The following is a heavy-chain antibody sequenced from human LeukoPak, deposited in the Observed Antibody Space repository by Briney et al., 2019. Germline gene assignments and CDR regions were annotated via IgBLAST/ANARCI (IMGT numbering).Heavy chain of an antibody. Sequence: SETLSLTCAVYGGSFSGYYWSWVRQPPGKGLEWIGEINHRGSTNYNPSLKSRVTVSVDTSKNRFSLKLNSATAADTAVYYCARRGREQWLVPFAWFDPWGQGTLVTVSS. D-gene: IGHD6-19*01. J-gene: IGHJ5*02. CDR2: INHRGST. CDR1: GGSFSGYY. CDR3: ARRGREQWLVPFAWFDP. V-gene: IGHV4-34*01.